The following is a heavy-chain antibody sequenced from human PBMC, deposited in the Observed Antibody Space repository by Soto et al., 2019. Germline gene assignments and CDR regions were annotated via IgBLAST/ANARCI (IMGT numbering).Heavy chain of an antibody. Sequence: SETMSLTCTVSGGSISSYYWSWFRQSPGKRMEWIGYVHHSWGSSYNPSLQSRVAISLDTSKSQFSLKVTSVTATDTAMYYCARQGFGPLHGLVDVWGQGTTVTVSS. J-gene: IGHJ6*02. D-gene: IGHD3-10*01. CDR3: ARQGFGPLHGLVDV. V-gene: IGHV4-59*08. CDR2: VHHSWGS. CDR1: GGSISSYY.